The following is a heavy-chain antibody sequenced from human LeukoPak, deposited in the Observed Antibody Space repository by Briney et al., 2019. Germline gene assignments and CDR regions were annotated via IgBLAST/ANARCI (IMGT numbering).Heavy chain of an antibody. V-gene: IGHV3-13*01. J-gene: IGHJ4*02. CDR2: IGTAGDT. D-gene: IGHD5-12*01. Sequence: GGSLRLSCAASGFTFSSYDMPWVRQATGKGLEWVSAIGTAGDTYYPGSVKGRFTISRENAKNSLYLQMNSLRAGDTAVYYCARGSGYDDYYFDYWGQGTLVTVSS. CDR3: ARGSGYDDYYFDY. CDR1: GFTFSSYD.